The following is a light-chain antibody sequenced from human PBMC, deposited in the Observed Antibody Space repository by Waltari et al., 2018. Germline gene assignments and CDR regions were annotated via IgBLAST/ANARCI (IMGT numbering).Light chain of an antibody. CDR1: SSNIGNNN. V-gene: IGLV1-44*01. CDR2: NTN. Sequence: QSVLTQPPSASGTPGQRVTISCSGSSSNIGNNNVNWYQQLPGTAPKLLVYNTNQRPSGVPDRCSGSKSGTSASLAISGLQSEDEAHYYCAAWDDSVIVVFGGGTKLTVL. CDR3: AAWDDSVIVV. J-gene: IGLJ2*01.